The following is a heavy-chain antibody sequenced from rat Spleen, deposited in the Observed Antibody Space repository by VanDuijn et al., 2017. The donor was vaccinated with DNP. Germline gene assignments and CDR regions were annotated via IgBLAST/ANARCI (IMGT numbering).Heavy chain of an antibody. CDR3: ATTRGDY. CDR1: GFTFNKYW. CDR2: ITSSGGST. V-gene: IGHV5-31*01. J-gene: IGHJ2*01. Sequence: EVQLVESGGDLVQPGRSLKLSCVASGFTFNKYWMTWIRQVPGKGLEWIASITSSGGSTYYPDSVKGRFTISRDNAKSTLYLQMDSLRSEDTATYYCATTRGDYWGQGVMVTVSS. D-gene: IGHD1-7*01.